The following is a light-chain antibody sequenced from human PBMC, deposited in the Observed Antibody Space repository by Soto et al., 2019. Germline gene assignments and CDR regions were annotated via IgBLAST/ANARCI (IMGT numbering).Light chain of an antibody. Sequence: DIVMTQSPANLSVSPGERATLSCRASQSVSSNLAWYQQKPCQAPRLIIYGAYTRATGIPATFSGSGSGTEFTLTISSLQSEDFAVYYCQQYNNWPPITCGQGTRLEIK. V-gene: IGKV3-15*01. CDR1: QSVSSN. CDR3: QQYNNWPPIT. J-gene: IGKJ5*01. CDR2: GAY.